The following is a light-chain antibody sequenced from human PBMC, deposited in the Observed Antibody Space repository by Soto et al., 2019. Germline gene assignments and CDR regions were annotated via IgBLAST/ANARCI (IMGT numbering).Light chain of an antibody. CDR1: SSNIGSNY. V-gene: IGLV1-51*01. Sequence: QSVLTQPPSVSAAPGQKVTISCSGSSSNIGSNYVSWYQQLPGTAPKLLIYDNNKRPSGIPDRFSGSKSGTSATLGITGLQTGDEADYYCGTWDSSLSAGVFGTETKLTVL. CDR2: DNN. J-gene: IGLJ1*01. CDR3: GTWDSSLSAGV.